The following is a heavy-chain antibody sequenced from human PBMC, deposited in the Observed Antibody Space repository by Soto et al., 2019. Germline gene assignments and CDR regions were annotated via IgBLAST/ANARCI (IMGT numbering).Heavy chain of an antibody. V-gene: IGHV4-59*01. D-gene: IGHD2-2*01. CDR1: GGSISSYY. Sequence: TLSLTCTVSGGSISSYYWSWIRQPPGKGLEWIGYIYYSGSTNYTPSLKSRETISVDTSKNQFSLKLSSVTAADTAVYYCARRGGYCSSTSCPTLDYYYGMDVCGQGTTVTVSS. CDR3: ARRGGYCSSTSCPTLDYYYGMDV. CDR2: IYYSGST. J-gene: IGHJ6*02.